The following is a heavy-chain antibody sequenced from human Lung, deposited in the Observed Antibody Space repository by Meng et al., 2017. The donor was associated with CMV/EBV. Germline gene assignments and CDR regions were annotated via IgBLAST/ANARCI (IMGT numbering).Heavy chain of an antibody. Sequence: GGSXRLSCTASGFTFSTYDFHWVRQPTGKGLEWVSSIGTVGDTYSIGSVQGRFIISREDAKNSVYLQMNGLRDGDTGLYYCARARSPTHFDYWGQGALVTVSS. CDR1: GFTFSTYD. CDR3: ARARSPTHFDY. V-gene: IGHV3-13*01. CDR2: IGTVGDT. J-gene: IGHJ4*02.